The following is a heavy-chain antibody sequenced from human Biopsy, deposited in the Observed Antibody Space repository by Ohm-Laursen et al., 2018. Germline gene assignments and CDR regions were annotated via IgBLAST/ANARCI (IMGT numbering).Heavy chain of an antibody. V-gene: IGHV4-59*01. Sequence: SETLSLTCTVSGGSISSDYWSWIRQTPGKGLEWIGYIYYSGSTNYNPSLKSRVTISIDTSKNQFSLKLNSMTTADTAVYYCARGQDYGGNKAFDIWGQGTKVTVSP. J-gene: IGHJ3*02. D-gene: IGHD4-23*01. CDR2: IYYSGST. CDR1: GGSISSDY. CDR3: ARGQDYGGNKAFDI.